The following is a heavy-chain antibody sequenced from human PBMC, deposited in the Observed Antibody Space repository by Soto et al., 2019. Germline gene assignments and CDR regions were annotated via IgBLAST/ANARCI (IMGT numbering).Heavy chain of an antibody. CDR1: GDSISRDGSS. J-gene: IGHJ4*01. Sequence: QLHESGSGLVKPSQTLVLTCTVSGDSISRDGSSWSWLRQPPGKGLEWIGYIYHSGATYYNPSVKSRVTTSVWKSKNQFSLGLASVTAADTAVYYCAREMSYCFDSWGHGTLVTVSS. V-gene: IGHV4-30-2*01. CDR3: AREMSYCFDS. CDR2: IYHSGAT.